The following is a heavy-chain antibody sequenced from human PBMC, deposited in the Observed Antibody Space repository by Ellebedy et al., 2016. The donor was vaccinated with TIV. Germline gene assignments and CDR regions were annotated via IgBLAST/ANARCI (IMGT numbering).Heavy chain of an antibody. CDR3: ARVGGRHSTGSGFY. V-gene: IGHV3-23*01. J-gene: IGHJ4*02. CDR1: GFTFSNYA. CDR2: VVGSSGST. D-gene: IGHD2-2*01. Sequence: GESLKISCVASGFTFSNYAMNWVRQAPGKGLEWVSTVVGSSGSTYYADSVQGRFTVSRDNPKNTLYLQMNSLRAEDTAVFYCARVGGRHSTGSGFYWGQGTRVTVST.